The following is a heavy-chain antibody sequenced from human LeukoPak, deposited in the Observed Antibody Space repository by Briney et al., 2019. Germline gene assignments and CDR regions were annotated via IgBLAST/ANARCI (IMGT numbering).Heavy chain of an antibody. Sequence: ASVTVSCKASGGTFSSYAISWVRQAPGQGLEWMGGIIPIFGTANYAQKFQGRVTITADESTSTAYMELSSLRSEDTAVYYCARWMAAAGYYYYYYGMDVWGQGTTVT. J-gene: IGHJ6*02. D-gene: IGHD6-13*01. CDR2: IIPIFGTA. CDR3: ARWMAAAGYYYYYYGMDV. V-gene: IGHV1-69*13. CDR1: GGTFSSYA.